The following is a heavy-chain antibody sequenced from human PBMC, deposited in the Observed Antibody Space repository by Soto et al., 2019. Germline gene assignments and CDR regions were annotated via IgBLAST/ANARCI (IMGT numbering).Heavy chain of an antibody. CDR2: ISSSSSYI. Sequence: GGSLRLSCAASGFTFSSYSMNWVRQAPGKGLGWVSSISSSSSYIYYADSVKGRFTISRDNAKNSLYLQMNSLRAEDTAVYYCARVLDDYGDYSYYFDYWGQGTLVTVSS. V-gene: IGHV3-21*01. J-gene: IGHJ4*02. CDR3: ARVLDDYGDYSYYFDY. D-gene: IGHD4-17*01. CDR1: GFTFSSYS.